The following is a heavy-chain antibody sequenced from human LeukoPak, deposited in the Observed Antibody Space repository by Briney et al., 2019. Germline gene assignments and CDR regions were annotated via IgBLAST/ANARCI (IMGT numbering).Heavy chain of an antibody. D-gene: IGHD2-21*01. Sequence: GGSLRLSCAASGFTFSSYAMHWVRQAPGKGLEWVAVISYDGSNKYYADSVKGRFTISRDNSKNTLYLQMNSLRAEDTAVYYCAKDFRIGYSAHFDYWGQGALVTVSS. CDR2: ISYDGSNK. CDR1: GFTFSSYA. V-gene: IGHV3-30-3*01. J-gene: IGHJ4*02. CDR3: AKDFRIGYSAHFDY.